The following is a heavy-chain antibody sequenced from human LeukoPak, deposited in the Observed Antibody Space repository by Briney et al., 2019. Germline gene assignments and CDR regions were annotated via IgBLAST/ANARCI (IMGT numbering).Heavy chain of an antibody. CDR3: TTDPIRKKLRYFDWLSWDIDY. D-gene: IGHD3-9*01. V-gene: IGHV3-15*01. CDR2: IKSKTDGGTT. Sequence: GGSLRLSCAASGFTFSSYSMNWVRQAPGKGLEWVGRIKSKTDGGTTDYAAPVKGRFTISRDDSKNTLYLQMNSLKTEDTAVYYCTTDPIRKKLRYFDWLSWDIDYWGQGTLVTVSS. CDR1: GFTFSSYS. J-gene: IGHJ4*02.